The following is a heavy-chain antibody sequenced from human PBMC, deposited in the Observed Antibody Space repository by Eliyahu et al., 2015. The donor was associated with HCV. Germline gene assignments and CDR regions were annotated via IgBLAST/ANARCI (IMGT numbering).Heavy chain of an antibody. CDR1: GCIFSSYX. CDR2: IGGGGAT. CDR3: ARDHNWGFDY. V-gene: IGHV3-48*02. J-gene: IGHJ4*02. D-gene: IGHD7-27*01. Sequence: EVQLVESGGGLVQPGGSLXLSCAASGCIFSSYXVNWVRQAPGKGLEGVSYIGGGGATHYADSVKGRFTVSRDNAKNSLYLQMNSLRDEDTAMYYCARDHNWGFDYWGQGTLVTVSS.